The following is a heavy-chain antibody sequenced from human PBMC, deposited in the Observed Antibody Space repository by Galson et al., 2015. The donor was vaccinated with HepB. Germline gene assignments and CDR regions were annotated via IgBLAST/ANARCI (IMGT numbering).Heavy chain of an antibody. J-gene: IGHJ6*02. V-gene: IGHV1-46*01. CDR2: INPSGGST. CDR3: ASSSTWIQLWFQGLPGGLEYYYGMDV. CDR1: GYTFTSYY. D-gene: IGHD5-18*01. Sequence: SVKVSCKASGYTFTSYYMHWVRQAPGQGLEWMGIINPSGGSTSYAQKFQGRVTMTRDTSTSTVYMELSSLRSEDTAVYYCASSSTWIQLWFQGLPGGLEYYYGMDVWGQGTTVTVSS.